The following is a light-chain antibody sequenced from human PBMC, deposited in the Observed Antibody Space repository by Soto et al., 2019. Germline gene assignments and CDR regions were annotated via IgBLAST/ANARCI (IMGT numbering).Light chain of an antibody. V-gene: IGKV4-1*01. CDR3: QQYSSIPYT. CDR2: WAS. J-gene: IGKJ2*01. Sequence: DIVMTQSPDSLAVSLGERATINCKSSQSVLYSSNHKNFLAWYQQKPGQPPKLLIYWASTRESGVPDRFSGSGSGTDFTLTISSLQAEDVAVYYCQQYSSIPYTFGQGTKLEIK. CDR1: QSVLYSSNHKNF.